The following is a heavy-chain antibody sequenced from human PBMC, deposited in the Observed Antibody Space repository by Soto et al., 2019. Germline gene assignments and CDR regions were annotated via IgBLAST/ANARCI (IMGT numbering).Heavy chain of an antibody. CDR3: ARDAAAGLNDN. V-gene: IGHV1-18*01. D-gene: IGHD6-13*01. Sequence: QVQLVQSGAEVKKPGASVKVSCKASGYTFTSYGISWVRQAPGQGLEWMGWISAYNGNTKYAQKFQGRVTMTTDTSTSTAYREVRSLRSDDPAVYYCARDAAAGLNDNWGQGTLVTVYS. J-gene: IGHJ4*02. CDR2: ISAYNGNT. CDR1: GYTFTSYG.